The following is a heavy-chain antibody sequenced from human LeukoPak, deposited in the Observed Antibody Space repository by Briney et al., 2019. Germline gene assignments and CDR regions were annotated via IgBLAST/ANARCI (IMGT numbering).Heavy chain of an antibody. CDR3: TRGRRATHDY. CDR1: GFTFSSYD. D-gene: IGHD1-26*01. Sequence: GGSLRLSCAGSGFTFSSYDMNWVRQAPGKGLEWVGFIRSKAYGGTTEYAASVKGRFTISRDDSKSIAYLQMNSLKTEDTAVYYCTRGRRATHDYWGQGTLVTVSS. J-gene: IGHJ4*02. CDR2: IRSKAYGGTT. V-gene: IGHV3-49*04.